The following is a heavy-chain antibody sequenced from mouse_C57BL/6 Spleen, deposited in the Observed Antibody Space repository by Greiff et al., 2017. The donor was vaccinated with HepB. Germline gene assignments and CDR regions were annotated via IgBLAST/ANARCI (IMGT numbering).Heavy chain of an antibody. V-gene: IGHV1-64*01. CDR1: GYTFTSYW. D-gene: IGHD3-3*01. CDR3: AKGGRGRYFDY. Sequence: QVQLQQPGAELVKPGASVKLSCKASGYTFTSYWMHWVKQRPGQGLEWIGMIHPDSGSTNYNEKFKRKTTLTVDKSSSTAYMQLISLTSKDSEDYYCAKGGRGRYFDYWGQGTTLTVSS. CDR2: IHPDSGST. J-gene: IGHJ2*01.